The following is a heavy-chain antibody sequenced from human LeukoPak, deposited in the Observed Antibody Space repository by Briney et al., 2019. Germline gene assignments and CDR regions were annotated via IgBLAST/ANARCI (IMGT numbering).Heavy chain of an antibody. D-gene: IGHD3-16*01. CDR1: GGSISSYY. Sequence: SETLSLTCTVSGGSISSYYWSWIRQPAGKGLEWIGRIYTSGSTNYNPSLKSRVTISVDTSKNQFSLKLNSVTAADTAVYYCARGNLMGNWFDPWGQGTLVTVSS. CDR2: IYTSGST. V-gene: IGHV4-4*07. J-gene: IGHJ5*02. CDR3: ARGNLMGNWFDP.